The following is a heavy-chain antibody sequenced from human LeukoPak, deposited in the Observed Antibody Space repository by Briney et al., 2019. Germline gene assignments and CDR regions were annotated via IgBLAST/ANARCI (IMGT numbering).Heavy chain of an antibody. D-gene: IGHD1-26*01. CDR2: INGDGSGT. CDR3: TRGGSPPEALGDAFDI. CDR1: GFTFSSHW. Sequence: PGGSLRLSCAASGFTFSSHWMHWVRQAPGKGLVWVSRINGDGSGTLYADSVEGRFTISRDKAKNTVFLQMNSLRAEDTAVYYCTRGGSPPEALGDAFDIWGQGTMVTVSS. J-gene: IGHJ3*02. V-gene: IGHV3-74*01.